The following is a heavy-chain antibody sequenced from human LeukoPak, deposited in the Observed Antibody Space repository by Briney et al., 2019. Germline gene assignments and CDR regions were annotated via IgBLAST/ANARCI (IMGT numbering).Heavy chain of an antibody. CDR2: IYYSGST. CDR3: ARDMQQLGYYYYYGMDV. Sequence: SETLSLTCTVSGGSISSYYWGWIRQPPGKGLEWIGYIYYSGSTNYNPSLKSRVTISVDTSKNQFSLKLSSVTAADTAVYYCARDMQQLGYYYYYGMDVWGQGTTVTVSS. J-gene: IGHJ6*02. CDR1: GGSISSYY. V-gene: IGHV4-59*01. D-gene: IGHD6-13*01.